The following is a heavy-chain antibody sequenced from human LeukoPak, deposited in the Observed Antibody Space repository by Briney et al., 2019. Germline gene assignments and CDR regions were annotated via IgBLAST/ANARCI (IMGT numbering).Heavy chain of an antibody. Sequence: HPGGSLRLSCAASGFTFSSYSMHWVRQAPGKGLEWVAFISYDGSYEDYADSVKGRFTISRDNSKNTLYVQMNSLRTEDTAVYYCARDLDRFFDYWGQGTLVTVSS. D-gene: IGHD3-3*01. CDR1: GFTFSSYS. V-gene: IGHV3-30*03. CDR2: ISYDGSYE. CDR3: ARDLDRFFDY. J-gene: IGHJ4*02.